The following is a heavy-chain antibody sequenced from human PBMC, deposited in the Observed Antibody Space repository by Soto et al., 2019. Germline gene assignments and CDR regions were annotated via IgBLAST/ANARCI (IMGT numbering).Heavy chain of an antibody. Sequence: GGSLRLSCAGSGFTFSAFSMNWVRQAPGKGLEWISYIIGSSSTIYYADSVKGRFSISRDNANNSVYLQMNSLRHEDTAVYYCARDRPVDYWGQGTPVTVSS. CDR2: IIGSSSTI. V-gene: IGHV3-48*02. CDR3: ARDRPVDY. J-gene: IGHJ4*02. CDR1: GFTFSAFS.